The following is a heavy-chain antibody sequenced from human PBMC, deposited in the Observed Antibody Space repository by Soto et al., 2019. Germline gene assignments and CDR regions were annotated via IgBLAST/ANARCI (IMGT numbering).Heavy chain of an antibody. CDR2: ISYDGSNK. CDR1: GFTFSSYG. CDR3: AKDRYCSGGTCLNFYGMDV. V-gene: IGHV3-30*18. J-gene: IGHJ6*02. D-gene: IGHD2-15*01. Sequence: GGSLRLSCAASGFTFSSYGIHWVRQAPGKGLEWVAVISYDGSNKYYADSVKGRFTISRDNSKNTLYLQMNGLRTEDTAMYYCAKDRYCSGGTCLNFYGMDVWGQGTTVTVSS.